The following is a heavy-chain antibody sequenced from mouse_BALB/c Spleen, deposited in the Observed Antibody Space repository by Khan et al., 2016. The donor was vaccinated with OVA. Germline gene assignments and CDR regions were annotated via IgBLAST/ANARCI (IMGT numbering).Heavy chain of an antibody. V-gene: IGHV5-6-3*01. CDR3: ARMARTIN. Sequence: EVELVESGGGLVQPGGSRKLSCAASGFTFSSYGMSWVRQTPDKRLELVATINSNGGSTYYPDSVKGRFTISRDNAKNTLYLQMSSLKSEDTAMYYCARMARTINWGQGTTLTVSS. CDR2: INSNGGST. J-gene: IGHJ2*01. CDR1: GFTFSSYG.